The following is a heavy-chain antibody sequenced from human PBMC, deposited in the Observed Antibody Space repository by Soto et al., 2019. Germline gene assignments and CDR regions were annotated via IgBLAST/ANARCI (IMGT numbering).Heavy chain of an antibody. CDR2: INAGNGNT. CDR1: GYTFTSYA. CDR3: ARVLAVAGFEYFQH. J-gene: IGHJ1*01. D-gene: IGHD6-19*01. Sequence: ASVKVSCKASGYTFTSYAMHWVRQAPGQRLEWMGWINAGNGNTKYSQKFQGRVTITRDTSASTAYMELSSLRSEDTAVYYCARVLAVAGFEYFQHWGQGTLVTVSS. V-gene: IGHV1-3*01.